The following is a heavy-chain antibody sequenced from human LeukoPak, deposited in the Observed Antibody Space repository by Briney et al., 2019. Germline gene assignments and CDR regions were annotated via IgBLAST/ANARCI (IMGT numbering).Heavy chain of an antibody. CDR1: GGTFSSYA. Sequence: ASVEVSCKASGGTFSSYAISWVRQAPGQGLEWMGGIIPIFGTADYAQKFQGRVTITADESTSTAYMELSSLRSEDTAVYYCAQLRFHYYGMDVWGQGTTVTVSS. CDR2: IIPIFGTA. CDR3: AQLRFHYYGMDV. V-gene: IGHV1-69*13. D-gene: IGHD3-16*01. J-gene: IGHJ6*02.